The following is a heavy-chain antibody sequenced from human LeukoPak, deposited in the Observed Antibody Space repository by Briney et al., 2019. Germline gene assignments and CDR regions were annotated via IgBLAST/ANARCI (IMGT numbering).Heavy chain of an antibody. CDR1: GGSISFHY. V-gene: IGHV4-59*11. CDR2: IHLSGST. CDR3: ARGGVWYFDL. D-gene: IGHD3-16*01. J-gene: IGHJ2*01. Sequence: SETLSLTCTVSGGSISFHYWSWIRQTLGKGLEWIGYIHLSGSTYYDPSLRSRVTISGDTSKNQFSLRLNSVTAADTAVYYCARGGVWYFDLWGRGTLVTVSS.